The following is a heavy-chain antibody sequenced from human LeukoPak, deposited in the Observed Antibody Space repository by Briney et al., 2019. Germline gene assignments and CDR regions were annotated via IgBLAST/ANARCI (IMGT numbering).Heavy chain of an antibody. CDR1: GDSISSYY. CDR3: ARGPPPDLDY. CDR2: IHPSGST. V-gene: IGHV4-4*07. Sequence: SETLSLTCTVSGDSISSYYWSWIRQPAGKGLEWIGRIHPSGSTNYNPPLKSRVTLSVDTSKNEFSLKLSSVTAADTAVYYCARGPPPDLDYWGRGTLVTVSS. J-gene: IGHJ4*02.